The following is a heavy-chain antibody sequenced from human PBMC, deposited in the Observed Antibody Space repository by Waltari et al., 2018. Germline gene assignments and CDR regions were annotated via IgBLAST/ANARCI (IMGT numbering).Heavy chain of an antibody. CDR1: GGAISSYY. J-gene: IGHJ6*03. Sequence: QVQLQESGPGLVKPSETLSLTCTVSGGAISSYYWSWIRQPAGKGLEWIGRIYTSGRTNYNPSLKSPVTMSVDTSKNQFSLTLRSVTAADTAVYYCARDRRYFSYYYMDVWGKGTTVTVSS. V-gene: IGHV4-4*07. CDR3: ARDRRYFSYYYMDV. CDR2: IYTSGRT.